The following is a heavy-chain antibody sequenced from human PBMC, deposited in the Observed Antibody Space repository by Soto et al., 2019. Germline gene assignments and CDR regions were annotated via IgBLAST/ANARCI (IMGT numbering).Heavy chain of an antibody. J-gene: IGHJ4*02. CDR3: VRDHAYIREY. CDR1: GYTFTDYD. D-gene: IGHD4-17*01. V-gene: IGHV1-8*01. Sequence: GASVKVSCKASGYTFTDYDINWVRQASGQGLEYMGWMSPESGNTGYAPQFQGRVTMTRNTSISTAYMELSSLRSEDTAVYYCVRDHAYIREYWGQGTLVTVSS. CDR2: MSPESGNT.